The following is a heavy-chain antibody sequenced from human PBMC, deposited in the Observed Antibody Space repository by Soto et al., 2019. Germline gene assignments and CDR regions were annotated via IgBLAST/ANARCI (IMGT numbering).Heavy chain of an antibody. J-gene: IGHJ4*02. D-gene: IGHD2-2*01. Sequence: QVQLVQSGAEVEKPGASVRVSCKASGYTFTNYYMHWVRQAPGQGLEWMGIINPGSDVTTYAQKFQGRVTLTRDTSTSTVYMELSSLRSEDTAGYYCARCCSSTNCNALLDYWGQGTLVTVSS. CDR2: INPGSDVT. V-gene: IGHV1-46*01. CDR1: GYTFTNYY. CDR3: ARCCSSTNCNALLDY.